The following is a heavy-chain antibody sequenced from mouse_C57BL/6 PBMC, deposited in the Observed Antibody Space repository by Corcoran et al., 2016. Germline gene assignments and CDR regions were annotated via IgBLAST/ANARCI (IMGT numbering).Heavy chain of an antibody. Sequence: QVQLQQPGAELVKPGASVKMSCKASGYTFTSYWITWVKQRPGQGLEWIGDIYPGSGSTNYNEKFKSKATLTVDTSSSTAYMQLSSLTSEDSAVYYCASYYGSSYVDWYFDVWGTGTTVTVSS. CDR2: IYPGSGST. CDR3: ASYYGSSYVDWYFDV. J-gene: IGHJ1*03. CDR1: GYTFTSYW. D-gene: IGHD1-1*01. V-gene: IGHV1-55*01.